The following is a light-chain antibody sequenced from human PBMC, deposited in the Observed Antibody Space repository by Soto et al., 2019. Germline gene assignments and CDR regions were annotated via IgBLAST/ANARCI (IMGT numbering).Light chain of an antibody. CDR1: SSNIGNNV. J-gene: IGLJ1*01. CDR2: YDD. Sequence: QSVLTQPPSVSQAPRQRVTISCSGSSSNIGNNVVKWYQQFPGKAPKLLIYYDDLLPSGVSDRFSGSKSGTSASLAISGLQSEDEADYYCAAWDDSLNAYVFGTGTKLTVL. V-gene: IGLV1-36*01. CDR3: AAWDDSLNAYV.